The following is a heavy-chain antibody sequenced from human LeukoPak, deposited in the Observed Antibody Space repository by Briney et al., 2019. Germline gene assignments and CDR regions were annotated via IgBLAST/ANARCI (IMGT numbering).Heavy chain of an antibody. Sequence: GGSLRLSCAASGITFNAIHWDRQAPGKGLEWVALTWYDGRNKYYADSVKGRFTISRDNAKNSLYLQMNSLRAEGTAVYYCATLLAAAGTGYFQHWGQGTLVTVSS. CDR3: ATLLAAAGTGYFQH. D-gene: IGHD6-13*01. CDR2: TWYDGRNK. J-gene: IGHJ1*01. V-gene: IGHV3-33*03. CDR1: GITFNA.